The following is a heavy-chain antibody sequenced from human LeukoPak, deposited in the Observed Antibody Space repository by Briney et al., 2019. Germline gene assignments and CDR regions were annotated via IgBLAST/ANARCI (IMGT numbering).Heavy chain of an antibody. J-gene: IGHJ4*02. Sequence: PGGSLRLSCAASGFTFSSFSMNWVRQAPGKGLEWVSYISTSSSIIYYADSVKGRFTISRDNAKNSLYLQMNSLRAEDTAVYYCARVHAAYPFDYWGQGTLVTVSS. D-gene: IGHD2-15*01. CDR2: ISTSSSII. CDR3: ARVHAAYPFDY. CDR1: GFTFSSFS. V-gene: IGHV3-48*01.